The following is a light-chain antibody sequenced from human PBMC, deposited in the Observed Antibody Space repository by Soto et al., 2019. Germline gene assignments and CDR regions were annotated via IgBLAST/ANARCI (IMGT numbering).Light chain of an antibody. CDR3: SSYTSSLTLV. CDR2: DVS. CDR1: SSDIGGYDY. J-gene: IGLJ3*02. V-gene: IGLV2-14*01. Sequence: QSVLTQPASVSGSPGQSITISCTGTSSDIGGYDYVSWYQQHPGKAPKLMIYDVSNRPSGAFNRFSGSKSGNTASLTISGLQAEDEADYYCSSYTSSLTLVFGGGTKLTVL.